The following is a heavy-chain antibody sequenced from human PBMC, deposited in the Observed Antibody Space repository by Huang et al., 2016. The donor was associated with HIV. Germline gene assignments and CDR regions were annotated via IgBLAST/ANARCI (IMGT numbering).Heavy chain of an antibody. V-gene: IGHV4-30-2*01. CDR2: IYHSGTS. J-gene: IGHJ3*02. D-gene: IGHD6-19*01. CDR3: ARDLYSSGWHAFDT. CDR1: GGSIISSGYS. Sequence: QLQLQESGSRLVRPSATLSLTCAVSGGSIISSGYSWSWIRQPPGKGLEWSGYIYHSGTSSYNPSLKSRVTMSVDTSKDRFSLKLTSVTAADTAVYYCARDLYSSGWHAFDTWGQGTMVTVSS.